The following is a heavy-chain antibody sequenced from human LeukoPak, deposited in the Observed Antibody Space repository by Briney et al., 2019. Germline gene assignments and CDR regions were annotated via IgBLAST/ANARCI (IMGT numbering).Heavy chain of an antibody. CDR3: ARDRGRRRMITFGDAFDI. J-gene: IGHJ3*02. CDR2: IYSGGST. V-gene: IGHV3-66*01. CDR1: GFTVSSNY. Sequence: GGSLRLSCAASGFTVSSNYMSWVRQAPGKGLEWVSVIYSGGSTYCADSVKGRFTISRDNSKNTLYLQMNSLRAEDTAVYYCARDRGRRRMITFGDAFDIWGQGTMFTVSS. D-gene: IGHD3-16*01.